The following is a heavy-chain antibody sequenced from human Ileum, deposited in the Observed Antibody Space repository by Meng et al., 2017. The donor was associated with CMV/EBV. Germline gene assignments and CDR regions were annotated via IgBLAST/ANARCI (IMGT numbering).Heavy chain of an antibody. CDR1: GYTFTAKH. CDR2: IYPQNGGT. D-gene: IGHD3-9*01. Sequence: VQLEQSGTEVKKPWASVKVSCKTSGYTFTAKHLHWVRQAPGQGLEWMGWIYPQNGGTYFAQKFQGRVTMTSDTSITTAYMELSSLTSDDTAIYYCVKEDWYFDFWGQGTLVTVSS. V-gene: IGHV1-2*02. CDR3: VKEDWYFDF. J-gene: IGHJ4*02.